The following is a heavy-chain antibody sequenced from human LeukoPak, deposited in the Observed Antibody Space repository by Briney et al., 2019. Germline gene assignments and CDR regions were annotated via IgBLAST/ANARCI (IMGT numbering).Heavy chain of an antibody. V-gene: IGHV4-30-4*08. J-gene: IGHJ5*02. Sequence: PSETLSLTCTVSGGSISSGDYYWSWIRQPPGKGLEWIGYIYYSGSTYYNPSLKSLTTISVDTSNNQFSLKLSSVTAADTAVYYCARGEAESQSDAWFDPWGQGTLVTVSS. D-gene: IGHD3-16*01. CDR2: IYYSGST. CDR3: ARGEAESQSDAWFDP. CDR1: GGSISSGDYY.